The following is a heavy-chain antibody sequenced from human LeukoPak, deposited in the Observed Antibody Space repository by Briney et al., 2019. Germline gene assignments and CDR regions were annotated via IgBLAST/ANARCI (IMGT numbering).Heavy chain of an antibody. V-gene: IGHV1-2*02. CDR2: INPNSGGT. CDR1: GYTFTGYY. D-gene: IGHD3-22*01. Sequence: ASVKVSXKASGYTFTGYYMHWVRQAPGQGPEWMGWINPNSGGTNYAQKFLGRVTMTRDTSISTAYMELSRLRSDDTAVYYCARVRYYDSSDYDYWGQRTLVTVSS. J-gene: IGHJ4*02. CDR3: ARVRYYDSSDYDY.